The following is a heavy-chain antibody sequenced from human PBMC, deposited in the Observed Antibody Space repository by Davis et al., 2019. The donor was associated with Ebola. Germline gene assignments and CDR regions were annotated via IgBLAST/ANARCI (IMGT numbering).Heavy chain of an antibody. V-gene: IGHV3-21*01. D-gene: IGHD6-19*01. CDR2: ISSDSDYI. CDR3: ARKTVADY. Sequence: GESLKISCAASGFTFSTYSMSWVRQAPGKGLEWVSSISSDSDYIYYADSAKGRFTISRDNSKNTLYLQMNSLRAEDTAVYYCARKTVADYWGQGTLVTVSS. CDR1: GFTFSTYS. J-gene: IGHJ4*02.